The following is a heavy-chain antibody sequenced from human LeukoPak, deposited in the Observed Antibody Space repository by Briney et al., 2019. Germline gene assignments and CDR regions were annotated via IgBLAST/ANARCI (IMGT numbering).Heavy chain of an antibody. CDR3: ARHESRGSGWFDP. J-gene: IGHJ5*02. CDR2: MYYSGST. D-gene: IGHD1-26*01. CDR1: GGSISSGDYY. Sequence: SETLSLTCTVSGGSISSGDYYWSWIRQPPGKGLEWIAYMYYSGSTYYNPSLKSRVTMSADTSKNQLSLKLSSVTAADTAVYYCARHESRGSGWFDPWGQGTLVTVSS. V-gene: IGHV4-30-4*01.